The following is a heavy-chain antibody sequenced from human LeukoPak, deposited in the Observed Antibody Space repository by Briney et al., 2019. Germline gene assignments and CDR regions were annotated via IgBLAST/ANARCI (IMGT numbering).Heavy chain of an antibody. D-gene: IGHD3/OR15-3a*01. J-gene: IGHJ4*02. CDR1: GFTLSSYS. V-gene: IGHV3-21*01. Sequence: PGGSLRLSCAVSGFTLSSYSMNWVRQAPGKGLEWVSFISSSSSYIYYADSVKGRFTISRDNARSTLFLQMNSLSAEDTAVYYCVRDRFWTAHNFFDYWGQGTLVTVSS. CDR3: VRDRFWTAHNFFDY. CDR2: ISSSSSYI.